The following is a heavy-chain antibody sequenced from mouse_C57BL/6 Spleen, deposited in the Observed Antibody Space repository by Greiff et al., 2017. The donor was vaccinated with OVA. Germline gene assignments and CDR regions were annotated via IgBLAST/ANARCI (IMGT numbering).Heavy chain of an antibody. D-gene: IGHD2-3*01. V-gene: IGHV7-1*01. CDR3: AREDGYYGYFDV. J-gene: IGHJ1*03. CDR1: GFTFSDFY. Sequence: EVKVVESGGGLVQSGRSLRLSCATSGFTFSDFYMEWVRQAPGKGLEWIAASRNKANDYTTEYSASVKGRFIVSRDTSQSILYLQMNALRAEDTAIYYCAREDGYYGYFDVWGTGTTVTVSS. CDR2: SRNKANDYTT.